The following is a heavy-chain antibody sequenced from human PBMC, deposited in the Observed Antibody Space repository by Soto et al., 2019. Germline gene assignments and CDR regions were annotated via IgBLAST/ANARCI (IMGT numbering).Heavy chain of an antibody. CDR3: TTWLGEFFFPMDV. Sequence: GASVKVSCKASGGTFSSYAISWVRQAPGQGLEWMGGIIPIFGTANYAQKFQGRVTITADESTSTAYMELSSLRSEDTAVYYCTTWLGEFFFPMDVWGQGTTVTVSS. D-gene: IGHD3-10*01. J-gene: IGHJ6*02. V-gene: IGHV1-69*13. CDR1: GGTFSSYA. CDR2: IIPIFGTA.